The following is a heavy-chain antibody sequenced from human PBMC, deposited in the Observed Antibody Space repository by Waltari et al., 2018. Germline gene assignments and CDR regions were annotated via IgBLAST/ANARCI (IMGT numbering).Heavy chain of an antibody. D-gene: IGHD6-13*01. V-gene: IGHV4-61*01. CDR1: GGSVSSGSYY. Sequence: QVQLQESGPGLVKPSETLSLTCTVSGGSVSSGSYYWSWIRQPPGKGLEWIGYIYYSGSTNYNPSRKSRVTISVDTSKNQFSLKLSSVTAADTAVYYWARAAAASVWFDPWGQGTLVTVSS. J-gene: IGHJ5*02. CDR3: ARAAAASVWFDP. CDR2: IYYSGST.